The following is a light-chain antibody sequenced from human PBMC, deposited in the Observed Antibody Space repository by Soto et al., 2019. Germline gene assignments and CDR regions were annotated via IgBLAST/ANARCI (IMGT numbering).Light chain of an antibody. J-gene: IGLJ3*02. CDR1: TSDIGDYDY. Sequence: QSVLTQPASVSGSPGQSVTISCTGTTSDIGDYDYVSWYQQYPDKAPKLVIFDVSARPSVLFTRFSGSKSGNTALLTISGLQAEDEADYFGSSYTTVSPHVLFGGGTKVTVL. CDR2: DVS. CDR3: SSYTTVSPHVL. V-gene: IGLV2-14*03.